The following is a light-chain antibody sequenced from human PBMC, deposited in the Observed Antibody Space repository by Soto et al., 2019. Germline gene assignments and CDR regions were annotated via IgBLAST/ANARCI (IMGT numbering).Light chain of an antibody. V-gene: IGKV3D-20*02. CDR2: GAS. CDR1: QSVSSSY. Sequence: EIVLTQSPGTLSLSPGERATLSCRASQSVSSSYLAWYQQKPGQAPRLLIYGASTRATGVPARFSGSGSGTEFTLTISRLEPEDFAVYYCQQRSNWPPITFGQGTHWRL. CDR3: QQRSNWPPIT. J-gene: IGKJ5*01.